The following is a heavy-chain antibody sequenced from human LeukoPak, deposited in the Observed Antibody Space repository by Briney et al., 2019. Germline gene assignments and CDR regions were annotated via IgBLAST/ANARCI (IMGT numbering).Heavy chain of an antibody. CDR3: AREGSGSYPPVNYFGY. CDR2: IYHSGST. Sequence: SETLSLTCTVSGGSISSGGYSWSWIRQPPGKGLEWIGYIYHSGSTYYNPSLKSRVTISVDRSKNQFSLKLSSVTAADTAVYYCAREGSGSYPPVNYFGYWGQGTLVTVSS. J-gene: IGHJ4*02. V-gene: IGHV4-30-2*01. CDR1: GGSISSGGYS. D-gene: IGHD3-10*01.